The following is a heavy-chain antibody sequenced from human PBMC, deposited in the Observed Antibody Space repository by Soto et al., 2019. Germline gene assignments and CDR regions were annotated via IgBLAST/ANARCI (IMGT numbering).Heavy chain of an antibody. J-gene: IGHJ4*02. D-gene: IGHD4-17*01. CDR2: IYWDDDK. Sequence: QITLKESGPTLVKPTQPLTLTCTFSGFSLSTSGVGVGWIRQPPGKALEWLALIYWDDDKRYSPSLKSRLTIAKDTSKHQVVLTMTNMDPADTATYCCAHRWGTVTTFHYVGQGTLVTVSS. CDR1: GFSLSTSGVG. CDR3: AHRWGTVTTFHY. V-gene: IGHV2-5*02.